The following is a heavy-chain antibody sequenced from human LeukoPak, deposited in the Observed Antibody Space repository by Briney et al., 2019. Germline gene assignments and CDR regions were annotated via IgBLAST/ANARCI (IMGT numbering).Heavy chain of an antibody. CDR1: GFTFSSCA. D-gene: IGHD3-10*01. CDR2: ISGSGGST. J-gene: IGHJ4*02. V-gene: IGHV3-23*01. CDR3: AKEGSGPRGITMVRGVFDY. Sequence: GGSLRLSCAASGFTFSSCAMRWVRKAPGEELEWVSAISGSGGSTHYADAVKGRFTISRDHSKNTLYLQMNSLRAEDTAVYYCAKEGSGPRGITMVRGVFDYWGQGTLVTVSS.